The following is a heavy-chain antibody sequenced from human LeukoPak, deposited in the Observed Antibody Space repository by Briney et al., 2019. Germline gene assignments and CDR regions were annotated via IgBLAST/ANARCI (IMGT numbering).Heavy chain of an antibody. CDR2: IYTSGDT. V-gene: IGHV3-66*03. CDR3: VRETCSSASCFSSKYYYYYMDV. J-gene: IGHJ6*03. D-gene: IGHD2-2*01. CDR1: GFTVTENY. Sequence: GGSLRLSCAASGFTVTENYMSWVRQAPGKGLEWVSVIYTSGDTYYADSVKGRFTVSRDYPKNTLYLQMNGLSSEDTAVYYCVRETCSSASCFSSKYYYYYMDVWGKGTTVTVSS.